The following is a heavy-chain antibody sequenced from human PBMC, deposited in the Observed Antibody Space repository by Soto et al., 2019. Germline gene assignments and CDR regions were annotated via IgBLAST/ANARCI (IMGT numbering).Heavy chain of an antibody. V-gene: IGHV4-31*03. CDR3: ANSYSGSYRS. CDR2: IYYSGST. D-gene: IGHD3-10*01. CDR1: GGSISSGGYY. J-gene: IGHJ5*02. Sequence: PSETLSLTCTVSGGSISSGGYYWSWIRQHPGKGLEWIGYIYYSGSTYYNPSLKSRIIISVDTSKNQFSLKLSSVTAADTAVYCCANSYSGSYRSWGQGTLVTVSS.